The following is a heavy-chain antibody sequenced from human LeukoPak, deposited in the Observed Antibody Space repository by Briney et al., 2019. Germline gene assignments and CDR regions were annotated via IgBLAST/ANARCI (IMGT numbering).Heavy chain of an antibody. J-gene: IGHJ4*02. V-gene: IGHV3-64D*09. Sequence: GGSVRLSCAASGFTFSSYAFHWVRQAPGKGLEYFLGISSDGSFTDYAVSVKGRFTISRDNSKNTLYLQMSSLRAEDTAVYYCVNGRPSDHFDYWGQGTLVTVSS. CDR1: GFTFSSYA. CDR3: VNGRPSDHFDY. CDR2: ISSDGSFT. D-gene: IGHD6-6*01.